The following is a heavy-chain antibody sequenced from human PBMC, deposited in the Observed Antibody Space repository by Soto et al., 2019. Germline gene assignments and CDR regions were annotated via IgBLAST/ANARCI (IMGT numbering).Heavy chain of an antibody. CDR2: IYYSGST. D-gene: IGHD6-6*01. V-gene: IGHV4-30-4*01. CDR3: ARGDFLAALHGMDV. J-gene: IGHJ6*02. CDR1: GGSISSGDYY. Sequence: QVQLQESGPGLVKPSQTLSLTCTVSGGSISSGDYYWSWIRQPPGKGLEWIGYIYYSGSTYYNPSLKSRVTMSVDTSKNQFSLKLSSVTAADTAVYYWARGDFLAALHGMDVWGQGTTVTVSS.